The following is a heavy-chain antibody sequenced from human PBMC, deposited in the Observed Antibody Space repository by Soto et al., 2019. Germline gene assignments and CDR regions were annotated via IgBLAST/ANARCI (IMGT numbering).Heavy chain of an antibody. CDR2: IFYSGGT. D-gene: IGHD3-22*01. Sequence: SETLSLTCTVSGGSILDSTYYWAWIRQPPGKGLEWIGTIFYSGGTFYTPSLKSRVTMSVDTSNNQFSLKLSSVTAADTAVYYCARQASGYYYGWFDPWGQGTLVTVSS. CDR1: GGSILDSTYY. CDR3: ARQASGYYYGWFDP. J-gene: IGHJ5*02. V-gene: IGHV4-39*01.